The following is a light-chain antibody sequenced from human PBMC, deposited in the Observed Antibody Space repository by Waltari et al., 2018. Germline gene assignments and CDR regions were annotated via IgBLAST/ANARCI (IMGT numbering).Light chain of an antibody. CDR3: QQSYGART. CDR2: AAS. J-gene: IGKJ1*01. V-gene: IGKV1-39*01. Sequence: DIQMTQSPSSLSASVGDRVTITCRASQMIRNYLNWYQKKPGKAPKLLIYAASSLQSGVPPRFSGSGSGTDFTLTINSLQPEDFATYFCQQSYGARTFGQGTKVEIK. CDR1: QMIRNY.